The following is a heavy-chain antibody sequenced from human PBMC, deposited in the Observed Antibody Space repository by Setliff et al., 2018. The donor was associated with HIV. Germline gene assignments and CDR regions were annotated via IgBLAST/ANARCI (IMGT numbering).Heavy chain of an antibody. CDR3: ARGLSFYDPGGFDY. CDR2: IYTSGST. Sequence: SETLSLTCAVYGGSFSGYYWSWIRQPPGKGLEWIGYIYTSGSTNYNPSLKSRVTISVDTSKSQFSLKLSSVTAADTAVYYCARGLSFYDPGGFDYWGQGTLVTVSS. CDR1: GGSFSGYY. J-gene: IGHJ4*02. V-gene: IGHV4-4*09. D-gene: IGHD3-22*01.